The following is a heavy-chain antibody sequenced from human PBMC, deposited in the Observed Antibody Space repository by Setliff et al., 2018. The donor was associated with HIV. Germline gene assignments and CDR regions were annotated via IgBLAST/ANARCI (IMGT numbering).Heavy chain of an antibody. J-gene: IGHJ3*01. CDR2: ISASTVNT. CDR3: ARNKLSDAFDV. V-gene: IGHV1-18*01. CDR1: GYTFINYH. D-gene: IGHD1-1*01. Sequence: ASVKVSCKASGYTFINYHITWVRQAPGQGLEWVGSISASTVNTNYTQGRVNMTTDTSTSTAYLELRRLRSDNTAVYFCARNKLSDAFDVWGPGTMVTVSS.